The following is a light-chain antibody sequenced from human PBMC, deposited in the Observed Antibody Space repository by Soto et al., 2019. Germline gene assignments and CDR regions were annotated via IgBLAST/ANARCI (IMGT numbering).Light chain of an antibody. CDR2: DLT. J-gene: IGLJ3*02. CDR1: SNDIGAYNY. V-gene: IGLV2-14*03. CDR3: SSYTTSRIRV. Sequence: QSALTQPASVSGSPGQSITISCTGSSNDIGAYNYVSWYQQHPGKAPKLLIYDLTNRPSGVSNRFSASKSGSTASLTISGLQAEHEAEYYCSSYTTSRIRVFGGGTKLTVL.